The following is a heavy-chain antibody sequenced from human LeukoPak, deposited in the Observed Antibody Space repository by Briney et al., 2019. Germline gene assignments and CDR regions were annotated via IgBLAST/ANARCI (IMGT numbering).Heavy chain of an antibody. D-gene: IGHD1-14*01. CDR3: ARARWVSTTDAVR. J-gene: IGHJ4*02. CDR1: GLSFSSFA. Sequence: GGSLRLSCAASGLSFSSFAMSWVRQGPARGLEWVSSIRGNGDTFYADSVKGRFTLYSDSSRNTVYFQLNNLRVEDTAIYYCARARWVSTTDAVRWGQGTLVAVSS. V-gene: IGHV3-23*01. CDR2: IRGNGDT.